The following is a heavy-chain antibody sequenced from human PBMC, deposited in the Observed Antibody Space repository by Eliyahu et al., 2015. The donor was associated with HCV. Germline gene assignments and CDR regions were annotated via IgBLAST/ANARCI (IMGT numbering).Heavy chain of an antibody. J-gene: IGHJ4*02. D-gene: IGHD2-15*01. CDR1: GFTFSSXA. Sequence: EVQLLESGGGLVQPGGSLRLSCAASGFTFSSXAMXWVRQAPGKGLEWVSAISGSGGSTYYADSVKGRFAISRDNSKNTLYLQMNSLRAEDTAVYYCAKDTLEYCSGGSCRKDSWGQGTLVTVSS. CDR2: ISGSGGST. CDR3: AKDTLEYCSGGSCRKDS. V-gene: IGHV3-23*01.